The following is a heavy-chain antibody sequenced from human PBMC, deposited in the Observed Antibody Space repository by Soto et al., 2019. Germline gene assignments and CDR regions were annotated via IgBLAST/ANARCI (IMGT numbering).Heavy chain of an antibody. D-gene: IGHD2-2*01. J-gene: IGHJ6*02. CDR1: EYSFIDSW. Sequence: GESLKISCKGSEYSFIDSWIGWVRQMPGKGLEWMGIIYPGDSTTRYSPSFQGQVTISADKSISTAYLQWSSLKASDTAMYYCARHAYCSSTTCYYYYGMDVWGQGTTVTVSS. CDR2: IYPGDSTT. CDR3: ARHAYCSSTTCYYYYGMDV. V-gene: IGHV5-51*01.